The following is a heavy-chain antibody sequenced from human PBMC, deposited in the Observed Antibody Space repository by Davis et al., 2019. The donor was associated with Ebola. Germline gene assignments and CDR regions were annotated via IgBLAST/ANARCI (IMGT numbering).Heavy chain of an antibody. CDR1: GYNFTNYW. D-gene: IGHD5-12*01. V-gene: IGHV5-51*01. CDR3: VGGNCSVADFFVPRIYDY. J-gene: IGHJ4*02. Sequence: GESLKISCKTSGYNFTNYWIGWVRQMPGKGLDWMGIIYPGDSDTRYSPSFQGHVTISADRSISTAYLQWRNLKASDTAIYSRVGGNCSVADFFVPRIYDYWGQGTLVTVSS. CDR2: IYPGDSDT.